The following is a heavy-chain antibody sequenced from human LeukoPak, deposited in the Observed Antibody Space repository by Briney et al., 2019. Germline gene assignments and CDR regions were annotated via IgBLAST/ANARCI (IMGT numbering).Heavy chain of an antibody. J-gene: IGHJ4*02. D-gene: IGHD3-10*01. Sequence: PGGSLRLSCAASGFTFSSYAMHWVRQAPGKGLEWVAVISYDGSNKYYADSVKGRFTISRDNSKNTLYLQMNSLRAEDTAVYYCASDREYYYGSGSYYPYYFDYWGQGTLVTVSS. CDR1: GFTFSSYA. CDR2: ISYDGSNK. CDR3: ASDREYYYGSGSYYPYYFDY. V-gene: IGHV3-30-3*01.